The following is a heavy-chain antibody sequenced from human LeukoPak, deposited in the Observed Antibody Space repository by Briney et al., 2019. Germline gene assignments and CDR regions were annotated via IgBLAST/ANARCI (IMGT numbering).Heavy chain of an antibody. CDR2: IYYSGST. J-gene: IGHJ3*02. Sequence: PSETLSLTCTVSGGSISSSSYYWGWIRQPPGKGLEWIGSIYYSGSTYYNPSLKSRVTISVDTSKNQFSLKLSSVTAADTAVYYCARAQRYSYGWGAFDIWGQGTMVTVSS. CDR3: ARAQRYSYGWGAFDI. CDR1: GGSISSSSYY. V-gene: IGHV4-39*07. D-gene: IGHD5-18*01.